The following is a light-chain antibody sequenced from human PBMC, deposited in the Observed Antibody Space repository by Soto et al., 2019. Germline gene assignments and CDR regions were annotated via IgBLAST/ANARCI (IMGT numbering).Light chain of an antibody. V-gene: IGKV4-1*01. J-gene: IGKJ2*01. CDR2: WAS. CDR3: QQYYGTPYT. Sequence: DIVMTQSPDSLAVSLGKRATINCKSSQSVLYSSNNKNYLAWYQQKAGQPPKLLIYWASTRESGVPDRFSGSGSGTDFTLTISSLQADDVAVYYCQQYYGTPYTFGQGTKLEIK. CDR1: QSVLYSSNNKNY.